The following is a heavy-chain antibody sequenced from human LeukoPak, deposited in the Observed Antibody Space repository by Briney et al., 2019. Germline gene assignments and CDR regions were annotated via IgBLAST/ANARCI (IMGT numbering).Heavy chain of an antibody. Sequence: PGGSLRLSCAASGFTFSSYWMHWVRQAPGKGLVWVSRINSDGSSTSYADSVKGRFTISRDNAKNTLYLQMNSLRAEDTAVYYCAREYYYDSSGYYAACNWFDPWGQGTLVTVSS. CDR2: INSDGSST. V-gene: IGHV3-74*01. CDR3: AREYYYDSSGYYAACNWFDP. D-gene: IGHD3-22*01. J-gene: IGHJ5*02. CDR1: GFTFSSYW.